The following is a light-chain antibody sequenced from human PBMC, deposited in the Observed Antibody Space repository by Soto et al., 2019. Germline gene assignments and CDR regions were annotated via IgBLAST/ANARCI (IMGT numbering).Light chain of an antibody. CDR1: QSISTW. V-gene: IGKV1-5*03. CDR2: KAS. Sequence: DIQMTQSPSTLSASVGDTVTITCRASQSISTWLAWYQQKPGKAPKLLIYKASSLESGVPSRLSGSGSVTEFTLTISSLQPDDFATYYCQQYNNYPRTFGGGTKVEIK. J-gene: IGKJ4*01. CDR3: QQYNNYPRT.